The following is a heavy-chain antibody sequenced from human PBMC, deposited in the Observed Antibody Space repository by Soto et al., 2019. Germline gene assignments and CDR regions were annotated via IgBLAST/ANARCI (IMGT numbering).Heavy chain of an antibody. Sequence: QVQLQESGPGLVKPSQTLSLTCSVSGGSITSGAYYWSWIRQHPGTGLEWIGFIYYSGRTYYNPSLKRRVTISLDTSENQFSLKLNSVTAADTAVDYCARDLRGGTLFDYWGQGALVTVSS. J-gene: IGHJ4*02. CDR2: IYYSGRT. CDR3: ARDLRGGTLFDY. V-gene: IGHV4-31*03. D-gene: IGHD3-10*01. CDR1: GGSITSGAYY.